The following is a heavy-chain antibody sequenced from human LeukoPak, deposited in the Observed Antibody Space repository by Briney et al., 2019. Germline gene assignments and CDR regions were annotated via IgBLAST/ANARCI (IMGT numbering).Heavy chain of an antibody. V-gene: IGHV1-8*03. CDR1: GYTFTSYD. CDR2: MNPNSGNT. Sequence: ASVKVSCKASGYTFTSYDINWVRQATGQGLEWMGWMNPNSGNTGYAQKFQGRVTITADESTSTAYMELSSLRSEDAAVYYCARDNDSRDPPHFDYWGQGTLVTVSS. CDR3: ARDNDSRDPPHFDY. D-gene: IGHD3-16*01. J-gene: IGHJ4*02.